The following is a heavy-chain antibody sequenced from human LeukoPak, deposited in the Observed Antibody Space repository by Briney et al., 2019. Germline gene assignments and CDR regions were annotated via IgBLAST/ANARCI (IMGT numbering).Heavy chain of an antibody. D-gene: IGHD2-15*01. CDR3: ARDLRHSTHDYYYGMDV. Sequence: GGSLRFSCVASGFTVSGFYMSWVRQAPGKGLEWVSVIYSDGTTYYADSVQGRFTISRDNSKNTLYLQMNSLRAEDTAIYYCARDLRHSTHDYYYGMDVWGQGTTVTVSS. J-gene: IGHJ6*02. CDR2: IYSDGTT. V-gene: IGHV3-53*01. CDR1: GFTVSGFY.